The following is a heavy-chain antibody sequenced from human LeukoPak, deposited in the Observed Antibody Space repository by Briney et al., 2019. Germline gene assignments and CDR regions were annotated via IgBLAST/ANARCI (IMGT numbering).Heavy chain of an antibody. CDR1: GGSISSSDW. Sequence: MSSETLSLTCAVSGGSISSSDWWSWVRQPPGKGLEWIGEIYHSGSSNYNPSLKSRVTISVDKSKNQFSLKLSSVTAADTAVYYCARDYRGYSGYARAGFDQWGQGTLVTVSS. J-gene: IGHJ4*02. V-gene: IGHV4-4*02. CDR2: IYHSGSS. D-gene: IGHD5-12*01. CDR3: ARDYRGYSGYARAGFDQ.